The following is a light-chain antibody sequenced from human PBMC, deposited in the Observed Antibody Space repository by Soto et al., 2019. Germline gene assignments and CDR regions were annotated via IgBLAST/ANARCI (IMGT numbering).Light chain of an antibody. CDR1: QTVRRNS. CDR3: QQYGDSPRT. CDR2: AAS. V-gene: IGKV3-20*01. Sequence: EIVLTQSPGTLSLSPGERATLSCRASQTVRRNSLAWYQQKPGQAPRLLMFAASNRATGIPDRFSGSGSGADFSLTISRLEPEDVAVYYCQQYGDSPRTFGQGTRVEIK. J-gene: IGKJ1*01.